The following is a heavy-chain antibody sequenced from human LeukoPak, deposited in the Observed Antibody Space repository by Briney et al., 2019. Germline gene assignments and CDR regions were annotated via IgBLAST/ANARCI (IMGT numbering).Heavy chain of an antibody. J-gene: IGHJ4*02. CDR2: TKKDGSEK. CDR3: VREGYFVFDF. V-gene: IGHV3-7*01. CDR1: GFTFSSYW. Sequence: GGSLRLSCAASGFTFSSYWMSWVRQAPGKGLEWVANTKKDGSEKYYVDSVKGRFTISRDNAKNSLYLQMNSLRVEDTAVYYCVREGYFVFDFWGQGALVTVSS. D-gene: IGHD2-21*01.